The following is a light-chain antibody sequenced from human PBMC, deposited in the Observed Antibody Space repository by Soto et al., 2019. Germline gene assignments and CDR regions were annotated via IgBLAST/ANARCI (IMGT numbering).Light chain of an antibody. J-gene: IGKJ5*01. V-gene: IGKV3-20*01. CDR1: ESVSSGY. Sequence: VLTQSPGTLSLSPGERATLSCRASESVSSGYLAWYQQKPGQARRLLIYGASSRATGIPDRFSGSGSGTDFTLTISRLEPEDFAVYYCQQYGSSPLITFGQGTRLEIK. CDR3: QQYGSSPLIT. CDR2: GAS.